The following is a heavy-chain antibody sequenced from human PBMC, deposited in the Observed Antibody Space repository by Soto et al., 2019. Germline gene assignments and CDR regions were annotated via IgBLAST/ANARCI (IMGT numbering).Heavy chain of an antibody. CDR1: GGSFSGYY. Sequence: QVQLQQWGAGLLKPSETLSLTCAVYGGSFSGYYWSWIRQPPGKGLEWIGEINHSGSTNYNPTLKNRVTISVDTSKIQFSLKLSSVTAADTAVYYGARVGSTSIFDPWGKGTLVTVSS. D-gene: IGHD2-2*01. CDR3: ARVGSTSIFDP. CDR2: INHSGST. V-gene: IGHV4-34*01. J-gene: IGHJ5*02.